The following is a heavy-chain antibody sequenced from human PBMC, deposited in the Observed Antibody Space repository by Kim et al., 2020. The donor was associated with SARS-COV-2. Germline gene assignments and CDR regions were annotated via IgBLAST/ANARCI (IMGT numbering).Heavy chain of an antibody. Sequence: ASVKVSCKASGYTFTSYDINWVRQATGQGLEWMGWMNPNSGNTGYAQKFQGRVTMTRNTSISTAYMELSSLRSEDTAVYYCARSKGSLRYYYGMDVWGQGTTVTVSS. CDR2: MNPNSGNT. V-gene: IGHV1-8*01. CDR3: ARSKGSLRYYYGMDV. D-gene: IGHD3-10*01. J-gene: IGHJ6*02. CDR1: GYTFTSYD.